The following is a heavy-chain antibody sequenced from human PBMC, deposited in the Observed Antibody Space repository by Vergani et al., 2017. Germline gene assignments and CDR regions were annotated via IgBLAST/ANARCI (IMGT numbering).Heavy chain of an antibody. J-gene: IGHJ6*02. Sequence: QLQLQESGPGLVKPSETLSLTCTVPGGSISSSSYYWGWIRQPPGKGLEWIGSIYYSGSTYYNPSLKSRVTISVDTSKNQFSLKLSSVTAADTAVYYCASSCSGGSCSNYYYYGMDVWGQGTTVTVSS. CDR1: GGSISSSSYY. V-gene: IGHV4-39*01. CDR2: IYYSGST. D-gene: IGHD2-15*01. CDR3: ASSCSGGSCSNYYYYGMDV.